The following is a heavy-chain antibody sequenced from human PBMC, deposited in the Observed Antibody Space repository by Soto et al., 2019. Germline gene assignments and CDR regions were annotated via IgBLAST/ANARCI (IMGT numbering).Heavy chain of an antibody. CDR3: AKDFRVGYDYYQWFDA. D-gene: IGHD5-12*01. J-gene: IGHJ5*02. CDR1: GFTFSGSA. Sequence: GGSLRLSCAASGFTFSGSAMHWVRQASGKGLEWVGRIRSKANSYATAYAASVKGRFTISRDDSKNTAYLQMNSLKTEDTVVYYCAKDFRVGYDYYQWFDAWGQGTLVTVSS. CDR2: IRSKANSYAT. V-gene: IGHV3-73*01.